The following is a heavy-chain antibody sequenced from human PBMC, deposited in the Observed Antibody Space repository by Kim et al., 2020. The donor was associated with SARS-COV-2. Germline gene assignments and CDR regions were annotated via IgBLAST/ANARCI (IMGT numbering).Heavy chain of an antibody. CDR1: GFTVSSNY. D-gene: IGHD3-10*01. V-gene: IGHV3-53*01. J-gene: IGHJ6*02. Sequence: GGSLRLSCAASGFTVSSNYMSWVRQAPGKGLEWVSVIYSGGSTYYADSVKGRFTISRDNSKNTLYLQMNSLRAEDTAVYYCARDVGRSSGSYLEAYYYYGMDVWGQGTTVTVSS. CDR2: IYSGGST. CDR3: ARDVGRSSGSYLEAYYYYGMDV.